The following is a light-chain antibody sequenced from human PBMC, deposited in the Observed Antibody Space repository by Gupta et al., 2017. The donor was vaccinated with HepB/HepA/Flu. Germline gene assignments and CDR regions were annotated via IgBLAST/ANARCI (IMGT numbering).Light chain of an antibody. CDR1: SIGSNS. V-gene: IGLV3-21*03. J-gene: IGLJ2*01. CDR3: QVWATLTNDHPV. CDR2: DDS. Sequence: SYVLTQPPSVSVAPGKTARITCGGNSIGSNSVHWYQQKPGQAPVLVVYDDSDRPSGIPERFSGSHSGSTATLTISRVEAGDEADYYCQVWATLTNDHPVFGGGTKLTIL.